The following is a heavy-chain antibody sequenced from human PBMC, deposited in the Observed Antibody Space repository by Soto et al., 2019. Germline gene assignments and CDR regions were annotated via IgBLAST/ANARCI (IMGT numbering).Heavy chain of an antibody. V-gene: IGHV3-7*01. D-gene: IGHD4-17*01. J-gene: IGHJ4*02. CDR3: ARDLSPAPYGDYILTY. Sequence: HPGGSLRLSCAASGFTFSSYWMSWVRQAPGKGLEWVANIKQDGSEKYYVDSVKGRFTISRDNAKNSLYLQMNSLRAEDTAVYYCARDLSPAPYGDYILTYWGQGILVTVSS. CDR1: GFTFSSYW. CDR2: IKQDGSEK.